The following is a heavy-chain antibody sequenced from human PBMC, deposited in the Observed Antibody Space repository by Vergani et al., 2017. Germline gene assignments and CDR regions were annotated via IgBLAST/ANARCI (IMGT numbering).Heavy chain of an antibody. Sequence: QVQLVQSGAEVKKPGASVKVSCKASGYTFTGYYMHWVRQAPGQGLEWMGWINPNSGGTNYAQKFQGRVTMTRDTSISTAYMELSRLRSDDTAVYYCATAYFSNWPAVWYFDLWGRGTLVTVSS. V-gene: IGHV1-2*02. D-gene: IGHD7-27*01. CDR1: GYTFTGYY. CDR2: INPNSGGT. CDR3: ATAYFSNWPAVWYFDL. J-gene: IGHJ2*01.